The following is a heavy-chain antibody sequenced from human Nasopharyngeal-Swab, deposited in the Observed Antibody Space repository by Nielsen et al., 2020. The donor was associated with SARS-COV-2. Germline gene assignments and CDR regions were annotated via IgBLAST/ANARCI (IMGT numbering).Heavy chain of an antibody. J-gene: IGHJ3*02. V-gene: IGHV3-30-3*01. CDR3: ARDPSSSWLYDAFDI. CDR1: GFTVSSDA. CDR2: ISYDGSNK. D-gene: IGHD6-13*01. Sequence: GGSLRLSCAASGFTVSSDAMHWVRQAPGKGLEWVAVISYDGSNKYYADSVKGRFTISRDNSKNTLYLQMNSLRAEDTAVYYCARDPSSSWLYDAFDIWGQGTMVTVSS.